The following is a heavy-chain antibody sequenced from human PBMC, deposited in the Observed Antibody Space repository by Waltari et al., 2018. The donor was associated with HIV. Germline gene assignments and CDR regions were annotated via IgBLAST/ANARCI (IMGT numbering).Heavy chain of an antibody. Sequence: QVQLVQSGAEVKKPGSSVKVSCKASGGTFSSYAISWVRKAPGQGLEWMGGFMPIVGTANYAQKYKGRVTITADESTSTAYMELSSLRSEDTAVYYCARDQGVPAAREDNWFDPWGQGTLVTVSS. CDR2: FMPIVGTA. D-gene: IGHD2-2*01. CDR3: ARDQGVPAAREDNWFDP. V-gene: IGHV1-69*01. CDR1: GGTFSSYA. J-gene: IGHJ5*02.